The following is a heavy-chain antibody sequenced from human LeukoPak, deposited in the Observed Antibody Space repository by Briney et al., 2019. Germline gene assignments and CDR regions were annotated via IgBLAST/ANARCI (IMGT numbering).Heavy chain of an antibody. D-gene: IGHD6-13*01. Sequence: PSETLSLTCAVYGGSFSGYYWRLIRQPPGKGLEWIGEINHSGGTNYNPALKSRVTISVDTSKNQFSLKLSSVTAADTAVYYCARGPLRSAAGIRRGSDYWGQGTLVTVSS. CDR2: INHSGGT. V-gene: IGHV4-34*01. CDR1: GGSFSGYY. J-gene: IGHJ4*02. CDR3: ARGPLRSAAGIRRGSDY.